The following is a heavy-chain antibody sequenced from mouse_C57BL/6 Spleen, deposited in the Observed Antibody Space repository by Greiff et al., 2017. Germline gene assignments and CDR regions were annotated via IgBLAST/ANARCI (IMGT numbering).Heavy chain of an antibody. CDR2: INPNNGGT. CDR3: ARESISYYAMDY. D-gene: IGHD1-2*01. CDR1: GYTFTDYY. V-gene: IGHV1-26*01. J-gene: IGHJ4*01. Sequence: VQLQQSGPELVKPGASVKISCKASGYTFTDYYMNWVKQSHGKSLEWIGDINPNNGGTSYNQKFKGKATLTVDKSSSTAYLELRSLTSEDSAVYYCARESISYYAMDYWGQGTSVTVSS.